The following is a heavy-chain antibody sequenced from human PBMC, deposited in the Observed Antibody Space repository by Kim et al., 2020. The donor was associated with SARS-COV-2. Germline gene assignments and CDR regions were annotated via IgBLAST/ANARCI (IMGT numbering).Heavy chain of an antibody. J-gene: IGHJ4*02. Sequence: GGSLRLSCAASGFTFSNAWMSWVRQSPGRGLEWVGRIKINTDGGTTDYAAPVTGRVTISRDDSKNTLYLQMNSLKTEDTALYYCATLPPRYDRLFFDYCGQGAPVTVSS. D-gene: IGHD3-22*01. CDR1: GFTFSNAW. V-gene: IGHV3-15*01. CDR2: IKINTDGGTT. CDR3: ATLPPRYDRLFFDY.